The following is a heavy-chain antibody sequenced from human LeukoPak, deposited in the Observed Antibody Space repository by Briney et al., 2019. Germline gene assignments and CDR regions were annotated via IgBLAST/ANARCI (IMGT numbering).Heavy chain of an antibody. D-gene: IGHD5-12*01. CDR2: ISYDGSNK. Sequence: GGSLRLPCAASGFTFSSYGMHWVRQAPGKGLEWVAVISYDGSNKYYADSVKGRFTISRDNSKNTLYLQMNSLRAEDTAVYYCAKTREGGYDYVWTHYYYYYGMDVWGQGTTVTVSS. CDR3: AKTREGGYDYVWTHYYYYYGMDV. CDR1: GFTFSSYG. V-gene: IGHV3-30*18. J-gene: IGHJ6*02.